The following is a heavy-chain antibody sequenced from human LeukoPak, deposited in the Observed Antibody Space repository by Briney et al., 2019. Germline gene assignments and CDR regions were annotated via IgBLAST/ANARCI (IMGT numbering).Heavy chain of an antibody. J-gene: IGHJ4*02. CDR2: ISGSGSST. CDR1: GFPFSTYA. D-gene: IGHD1-26*01. CDR3: AKYPYSGSYYDY. V-gene: IGHV3-23*01. Sequence: GGSLRLSCAASGFPFSTYAMSWVRQAPGKGLEWVSAISGSGSSTYYADSVKGRFTISRDNSKNTLYLQMNSLRAEDTAVYYCAKYPYSGSYYDYWGQGTLVTVSS.